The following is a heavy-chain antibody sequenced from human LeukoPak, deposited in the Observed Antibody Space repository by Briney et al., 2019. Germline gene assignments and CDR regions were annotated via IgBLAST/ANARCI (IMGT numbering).Heavy chain of an antibody. D-gene: IGHD4-11*01. CDR3: ARSGSYSDYVGY. CDR2: IYYSGST. Sequence: SETLSLTCTVSGGSISSSSYYWGWIRQPPGKGLEWIGSIYYSGSTYYNPSLKSRVTISVDTSKNQFSLKLSSVTAADTAVYYCARSGSYSDYVGYWGQGTLVTVSS. V-gene: IGHV4-39*01. J-gene: IGHJ4*02. CDR1: GGSISSSSYY.